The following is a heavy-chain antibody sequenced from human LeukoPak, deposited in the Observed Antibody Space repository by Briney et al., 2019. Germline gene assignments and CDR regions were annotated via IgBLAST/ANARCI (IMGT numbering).Heavy chain of an antibody. D-gene: IGHD2-8*02. CDR1: GGSINSGDYY. J-gene: IGHJ4*02. V-gene: IGHV4-30-4*08. CDR3: ARARSCTGGKCFRSFDY. CDR2: INYSGTT. Sequence: SETLSLTCTVSGGSINSGDYYWSWIRLPPGKGLEWIGYINYSGTTYYNPSLKSRITISVDTSKSQFSLRLTSVTAADTAVYYCARARSCTGGKCFRSFDYWGQGTLVTVSS.